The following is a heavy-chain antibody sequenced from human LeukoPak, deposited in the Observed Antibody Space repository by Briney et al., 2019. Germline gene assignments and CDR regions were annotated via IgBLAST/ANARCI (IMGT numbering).Heavy chain of an antibody. V-gene: IGHV3-48*03. CDR1: GFTFSSYE. CDR3: ARGSLWSILAYYFDY. D-gene: IGHD3-10*01. J-gene: IGHJ4*02. Sequence: GGSLRLSCAASGFTFSSYEMNWVRQAPGKGLEWVSYISSSGSTIYYADSVKGRFTISRDNAKNSLYLQMNSLRAEDTAVYYCARGSLWSILAYYFDYWGQGTLVTVSS. CDR2: ISSSGSTI.